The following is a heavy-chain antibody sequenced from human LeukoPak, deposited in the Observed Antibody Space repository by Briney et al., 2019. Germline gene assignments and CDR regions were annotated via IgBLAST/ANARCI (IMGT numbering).Heavy chain of an antibody. CDR2: ISYDGSNK. J-gene: IGHJ4*02. D-gene: IGHD3-10*01. CDR3: ASDMVRGVITFNFDY. CDR1: GFTSSSYA. Sequence: GRSLRLSCAASGFTSSSYAMHWVRQAPGKGLEWVAVISYDGSNKYYADSVKGRFTISRDNSKNTLYLQMNSLRAEDTAVYYCASDMVRGVITFNFDYWGQGTLVTVSS. V-gene: IGHV3-30*04.